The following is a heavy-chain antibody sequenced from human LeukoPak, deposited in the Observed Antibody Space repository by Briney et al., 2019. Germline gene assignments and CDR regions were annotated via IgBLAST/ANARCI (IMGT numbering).Heavy chain of an antibody. D-gene: IGHD3-22*01. J-gene: IGHJ4*02. V-gene: IGHV3-48*04. CDR3: ARDRAYYYDSIPDY. CDR2: ISRSGSTI. Sequence: GGSLRLSCAASGFTFSSYSMNWVRQAPGKGLEWVSYISRSGSTIYYADSVKGRFTISRDNAKNSLYLQMNSLRAEDTAVYYCARDRAYYYDSIPDYWGQGTLVTVSS. CDR1: GFTFSSYS.